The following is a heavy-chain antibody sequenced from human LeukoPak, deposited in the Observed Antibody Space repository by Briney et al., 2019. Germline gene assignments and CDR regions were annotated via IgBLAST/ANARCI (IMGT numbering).Heavy chain of an antibody. CDR3: ARALSSGTPG. Sequence: ASVKVSCKASGYTFTSYDINWVRQATGQGLEWMGLMNPNRSNTGYAHKFQGRVTMTRNTSISTAYMEMSSLRAEDTAVYYCARALSSGTPGWGQGTLVTVSS. CDR2: MNPNRSNT. V-gene: IGHV1-8*01. J-gene: IGHJ4*02. CDR1: GYTFTSYD.